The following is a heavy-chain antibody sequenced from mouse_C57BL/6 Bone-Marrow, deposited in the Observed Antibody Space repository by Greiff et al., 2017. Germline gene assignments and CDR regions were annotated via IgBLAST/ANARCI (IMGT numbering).Heavy chain of an antibody. CDR1: GYTFTDYY. V-gene: IGHV1-19*01. Sequence: VQLQQSGPVLVKPGASVKMSCKASGYTFTDYYLHWVKQSHGQRLEWIGVINPSDGGTSSNQKFKGKATLTVDKSSSTAYMELNSLTSEDAAVYDGARGEKGYAMDYWGQGTSVTVSS. D-gene: IGHD2-13*01. CDR2: INPSDGGT. J-gene: IGHJ4*01. CDR3: ARGEKGYAMDY.